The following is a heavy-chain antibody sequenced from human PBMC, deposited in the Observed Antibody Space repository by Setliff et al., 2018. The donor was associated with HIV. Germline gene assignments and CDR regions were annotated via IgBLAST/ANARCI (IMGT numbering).Heavy chain of an antibody. CDR3: ARDPDGCSGGSCPRYYYYGMDV. CDR1: GFTFSSYW. CDR2: IKQDGSEK. V-gene: IGHV3-7*01. Sequence: GGSLRLSCAASGFTFSSYWMSWVRQAPGKGLEWVANIKQDGSEKYYVDSVKGRFTISRDNAKNSLYLQMNSLRAEDTAVYYCARDPDGCSGGSCPRYYYYGMDVWGQGTTVTVS. D-gene: IGHD2-15*01. J-gene: IGHJ6*02.